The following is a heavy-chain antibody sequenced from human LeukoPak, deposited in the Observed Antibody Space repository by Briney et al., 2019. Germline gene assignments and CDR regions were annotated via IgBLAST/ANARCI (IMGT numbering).Heavy chain of an antibody. D-gene: IGHD2-2*01. J-gene: IGHJ4*02. Sequence: GGSLRLSCAASGFTFSDYYMSWIRQAPGKGLEWVSSISSSSSYIYYADSVKGRFTISRDNAKNSLYLQMNSLRAEDTAVYYCARGLRRGYCSSTSCSYHDYWGQGTLVTVSS. V-gene: IGHV3-11*06. CDR2: ISSSSSYI. CDR3: ARGLRRGYCSSTSCSYHDY. CDR1: GFTFSDYY.